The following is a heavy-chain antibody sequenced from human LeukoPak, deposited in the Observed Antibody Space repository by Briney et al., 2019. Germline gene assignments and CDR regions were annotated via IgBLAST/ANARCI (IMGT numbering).Heavy chain of an antibody. Sequence: SETLSLTCTVSGGSISSYYWSWIRQPPGKGLEWIGYIYYSGSTNYNPSLKSRVTISVDTSKNQFSLKLSSVTAADTAAYYCARGYSSVLDYWGQGTLVTVSS. J-gene: IGHJ4*02. V-gene: IGHV4-59*08. D-gene: IGHD6-19*01. CDR3: ARGYSSVLDY. CDR2: IYYSGST. CDR1: GGSISSYY.